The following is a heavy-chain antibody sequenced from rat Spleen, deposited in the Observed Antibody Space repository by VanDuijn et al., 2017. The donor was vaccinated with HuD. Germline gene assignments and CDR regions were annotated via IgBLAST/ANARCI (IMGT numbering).Heavy chain of an antibody. J-gene: IGHJ2*01. CDR3: ARRRDSYAHFDY. CDR2: IWAGGGT. V-gene: IGHV2-72*01. D-gene: IGHD1-12*01. Sequence: QVQLKESGPGLVQPSQTLSLTCTVSGFSLASNGVSWVRQPPGKSLVWMGTIWAGGGTNYNSAVQSRLSISRDTSKSQVFLKMNSLQPEDTGTYYCARRRDSYAHFDYWGQGVMVTVSS. CDR1: GFSLASNG.